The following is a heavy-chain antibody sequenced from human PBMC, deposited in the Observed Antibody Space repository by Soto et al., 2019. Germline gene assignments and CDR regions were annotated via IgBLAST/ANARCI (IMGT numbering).Heavy chain of an antibody. CDR3: AKDLFPISGNEATNNFDY. CDR2: ISGSGGST. CDR1: GFTFSSYA. V-gene: IGHV3-23*01. Sequence: GGSLRLSCAASGFTFSSYAMSWVRQAPGKGLEWVSAISGSGGSTYYADSVKGRFTISRDNSKNTLYLQMNSLRAEDTAVYYCAKDLFPISGNEATNNFDYPGQGTLVTVSS. J-gene: IGHJ4*02. D-gene: IGHD5-12*01.